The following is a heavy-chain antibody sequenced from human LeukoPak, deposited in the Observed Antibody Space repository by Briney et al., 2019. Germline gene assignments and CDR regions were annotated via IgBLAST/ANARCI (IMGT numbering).Heavy chain of an antibody. CDR3: AADGYCGGGSCPNYHYYMDV. D-gene: IGHD2-15*01. Sequence: GGSLRLSCAASGFTFSSYSMNWVRQAPGKGLEWVSYISSSSDTIYYADSVKGRFTISRDNAKTSLYLQMHSLRAEDTAVYYCAADGYCGGGSCPNYHYYMDVWGKGTTVTVSS. V-gene: IGHV3-48*01. J-gene: IGHJ6*03. CDR1: GFTFSSYS. CDR2: ISSSSDTI.